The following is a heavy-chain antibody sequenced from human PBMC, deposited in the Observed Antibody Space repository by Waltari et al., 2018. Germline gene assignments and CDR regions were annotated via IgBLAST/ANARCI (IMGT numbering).Heavy chain of an antibody. CDR2: FIPLFGTA. CDR3: AKEGSGDRSFDI. CDR1: GDSFSSYT. V-gene: IGHV1-69*12. D-gene: IGHD7-27*01. Sequence: QVQLVPSGAEVKKPGSSVKVSCKASGDSFSSYTITWVRQAPGQGPEWMGGFIPLFGTANYAQKFQGRVTITADESTSTAHMELNSLRSDDTAVYYCAKEGSGDRSFDIWGQGTMVTVSS. J-gene: IGHJ3*02.